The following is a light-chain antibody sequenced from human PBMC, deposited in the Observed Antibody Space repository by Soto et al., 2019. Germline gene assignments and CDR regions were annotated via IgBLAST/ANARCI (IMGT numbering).Light chain of an antibody. CDR3: QHYARSPYP. Sequence: EIVSTQSPGTLSLSPGERATLSCSASQSVSSSYLAWYQQKPGQAPRLLIYGASSSATGIPDRFSGSGSGADFTLSISRLEPEDLAVYYCQHYARSPYPFGLGTKLEIK. CDR1: QSVSSSY. J-gene: IGKJ2*01. CDR2: GAS. V-gene: IGKV3-20*01.